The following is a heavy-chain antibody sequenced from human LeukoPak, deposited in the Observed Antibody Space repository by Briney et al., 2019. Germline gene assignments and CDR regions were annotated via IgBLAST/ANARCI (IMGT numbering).Heavy chain of an antibody. CDR3: ARGRIAVAGTRDYFDY. V-gene: IGHV4-34*01. CDR2: INHSGST. Sequence: PSETLSLTCAVYGGSFSGYYWSWIRQPPGKGLEWIGEINHSGSTNYNPSLESRVTISVDTSKNQFSLKLSSVTAADTAVYYCARGRIAVAGTRDYFDYWGQGTLVTVSS. CDR1: GGSFSGYY. D-gene: IGHD6-19*01. J-gene: IGHJ4*02.